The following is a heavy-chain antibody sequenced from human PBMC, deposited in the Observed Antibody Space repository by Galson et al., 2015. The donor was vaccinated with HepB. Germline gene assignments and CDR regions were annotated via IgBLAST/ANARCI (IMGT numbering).Heavy chain of an antibody. V-gene: IGHV1-46*01. CDR1: GYLFTTYY. CDR3: ARGSLPLRWIDN. CDR2: INPSGGAT. J-gene: IGHJ5*02. Sequence: SVKVSCKASGYLFTTYYVHWVRQAPGQGLEWMGIINPSGGATTYAQKFQDRVTLTHDTSATAVYMELRSLTSDDTAMYYCARGSLPLRWIDNWGQGTLVTVAS.